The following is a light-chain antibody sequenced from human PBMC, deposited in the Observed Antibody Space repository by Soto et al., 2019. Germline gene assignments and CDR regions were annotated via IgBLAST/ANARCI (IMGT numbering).Light chain of an antibody. CDR1: QTVSSS. V-gene: IGKV3-11*01. J-gene: IGKJ4*01. CDR3: QPYNNWPLT. Sequence: EIVLTQSPATLSLSPGERGTLSCRASQTVSSSLAWYQQKPGQAPRLLIYEASNRATGVPTRFSGSRSGAEFTLTINSLQSEDFAVYYCQPYNNWPLTFGGGTKVDIK. CDR2: EAS.